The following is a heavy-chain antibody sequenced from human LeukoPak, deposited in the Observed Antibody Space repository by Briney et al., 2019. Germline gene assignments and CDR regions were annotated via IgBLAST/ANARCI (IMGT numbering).Heavy chain of an antibody. D-gene: IGHD6-13*01. CDR1: GGTFSSYA. J-gene: IGHJ3*02. Sequence: SVKVSCKASGGTFSSYAISWVRQAPGQGLEWMGGIIPIFGTPNYAQKFQGRVTITTDESTSTAYMELSSLRSEDTAVYYCARQTGYMSAFDIWGQGTMVTVSS. CDR2: IIPIFGTP. CDR3: ARQTGYMSAFDI. V-gene: IGHV1-69*05.